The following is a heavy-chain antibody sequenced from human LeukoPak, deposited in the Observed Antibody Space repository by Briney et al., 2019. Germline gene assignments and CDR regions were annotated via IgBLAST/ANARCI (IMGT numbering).Heavy chain of an antibody. CDR1: GYTFTGYY. V-gene: IGHV1-2*02. CDR3: ARDCSSASCYPFDY. J-gene: IGHJ4*02. Sequence: GASVKVSCKASGYTFTGYYMHWVRQAPGQWLEWMGWINPNSGGTNYAQKFQGRVTMTRDTSISTAYMELSRLRSDDTAVYYCARDCSSASCYPFDYWGQGTLVTVSS. CDR2: INPNSGGT. D-gene: IGHD2-2*01.